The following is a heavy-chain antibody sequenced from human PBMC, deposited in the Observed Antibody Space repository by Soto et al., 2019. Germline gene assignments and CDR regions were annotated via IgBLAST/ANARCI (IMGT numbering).Heavy chain of an antibody. CDR3: AAGVGSSFYYYYGMDV. J-gene: IGHJ6*02. CDR1: GYTFTSYA. CDR2: INAGNSNT. D-gene: IGHD3-10*01. Sequence: GASVKVSCKASGYTFTSYAMHWVRQAPGQRLEWMGWINAGNSNTKYSQKFQGRVTITRDTSASTAYMELSSLRSEDTAVYYCAAGVGSSFYYYYGMDVWGQGTTVTVSS. V-gene: IGHV1-3*01.